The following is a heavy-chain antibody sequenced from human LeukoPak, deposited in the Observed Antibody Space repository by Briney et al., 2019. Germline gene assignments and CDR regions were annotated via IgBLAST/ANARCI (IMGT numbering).Heavy chain of an antibody. CDR1: TYTFTGYY. CDR3: ARDEHCSGGSCYSSNWFDS. J-gene: IGHJ5*01. Sequence: ASVKVSCKASTYTFTGYYMHWVRQAPGQGLEWMGWINPNSGGTNYAQKFQGRVTMTRDTSISTAYMELNRLRSDDTAVYYCARDEHCSGGSCYSSNWFDSWGEESLVTVSS. D-gene: IGHD2-15*01. V-gene: IGHV1-2*02. CDR2: INPNSGGT.